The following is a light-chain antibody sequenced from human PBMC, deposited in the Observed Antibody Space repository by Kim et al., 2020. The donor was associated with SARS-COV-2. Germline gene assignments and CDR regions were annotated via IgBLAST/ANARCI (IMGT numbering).Light chain of an antibody. Sequence: QSVTISCTGTSSDVGGYNYVSWYQQHPGKAPKLMIYAVSKRPSGVPDRFSGSKSGNTASLTISGLQAEDEADYYCCSYAGSYTHVVFGGGTQLTVL. V-gene: IGLV2-11*01. J-gene: IGLJ2*01. CDR3: CSYAGSYTHVV. CDR2: AVS. CDR1: SSDVGGYNY.